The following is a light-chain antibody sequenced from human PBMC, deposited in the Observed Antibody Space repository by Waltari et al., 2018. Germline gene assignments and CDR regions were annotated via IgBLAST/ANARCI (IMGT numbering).Light chain of an antibody. CDR1: PSGLYNSNNKTY. CDR3: QQYYSTPWT. J-gene: IGKJ1*01. V-gene: IGKV4-1*01. CDR2: WAS. Sequence: DIVMTQSPDSLAGSLGERATINFKSSPSGLYNSNNKTYLAWYQQKPGPPPKLLIYWASTRESGVPDRFSGSGSGTDFTLTISSLQAEDVAVYYCQQYYSTPWTFGQGTKVEIK.